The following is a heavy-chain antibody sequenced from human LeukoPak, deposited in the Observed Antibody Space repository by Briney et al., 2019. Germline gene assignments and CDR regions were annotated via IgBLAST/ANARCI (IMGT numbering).Heavy chain of an antibody. Sequence: PGGSLRLSCAASGFTFNSYEMSWVSQAPGKGLEWVSAISDSGGSTSYADSVKGRFSISRDNSKNTLYLQMYSLRAADTAVYYCAKSPTADGAFDIRGQGTMVTVSS. CDR1: GFTFNSYE. J-gene: IGHJ3*02. V-gene: IGHV3-23*01. CDR3: AKSPTADGAFDI. D-gene: IGHD2-2*01. CDR2: ISDSGGST.